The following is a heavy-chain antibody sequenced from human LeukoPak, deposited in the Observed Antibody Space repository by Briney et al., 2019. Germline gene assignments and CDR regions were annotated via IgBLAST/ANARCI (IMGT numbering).Heavy chain of an antibody. CDR3: ARDIVSGSGSLDC. V-gene: IGHV3-74*01. D-gene: IGHD3-10*01. Sequence: PGGSLRLSCAASRFSFSNYWMHWVRQAPGKGLVRVSRVKSDGSNPSYADSVKGRFTISRDNAENMLYLQMNTLGAEDTAVYYCARDIVSGSGSLDCWGQGTLVTVSS. J-gene: IGHJ4*02. CDR2: VKSDGSNP. CDR1: RFSFSNYW.